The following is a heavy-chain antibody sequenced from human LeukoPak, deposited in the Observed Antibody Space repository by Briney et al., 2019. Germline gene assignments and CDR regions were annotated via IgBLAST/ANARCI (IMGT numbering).Heavy chain of an antibody. J-gene: IGHJ4*02. D-gene: IGHD7-27*01. CDR1: GFIFSNYA. CDR2: ISGSGGST. CDR3: ATSLGPLAEY. V-gene: IGHV3-23*01. Sequence: GGSLRLSCAASGFIFSNYAMSWVRQAPGKGLEWVSIISGSGGSTYYGDSVKGRFTISRDNAKNMLYLQMNSLRADDTAVYYCATSLGPLAEYWGQGTLVTVSS.